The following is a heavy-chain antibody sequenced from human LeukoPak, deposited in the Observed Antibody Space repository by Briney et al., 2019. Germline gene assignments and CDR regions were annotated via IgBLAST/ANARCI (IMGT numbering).Heavy chain of an antibody. CDR3: ERRGQDDFWSGYS. D-gene: IGHD3-3*01. Sequence: GGSLRLSCAASGFTFSSYWMHWVRQAPGKGLVWVSRINSDGSSTSYADSVKGRFTISRDNAKNTLYLQMNSLRAEDTAVYYCERRGQDDFWSGYSGGQGTLVTVSS. V-gene: IGHV3-74*01. J-gene: IGHJ4*02. CDR1: GFTFSSYW. CDR2: INSDGSST.